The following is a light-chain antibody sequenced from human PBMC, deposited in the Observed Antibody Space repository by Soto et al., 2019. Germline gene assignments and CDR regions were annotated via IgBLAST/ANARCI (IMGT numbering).Light chain of an antibody. CDR3: QQYYSTPLT. Sequence: DIVMTQSPDSLAVSLGERATINCKSSQIFLYSSNNKNYLVWYQQKPGQPPKLLIYWASTRESGVPDRFSGSGSGTDFTLTISSLQAEDVAVYYCQQYYSTPLTFGGGTKVDIK. J-gene: IGKJ4*01. V-gene: IGKV4-1*01. CDR2: WAS. CDR1: QIFLYSSNNKNY.